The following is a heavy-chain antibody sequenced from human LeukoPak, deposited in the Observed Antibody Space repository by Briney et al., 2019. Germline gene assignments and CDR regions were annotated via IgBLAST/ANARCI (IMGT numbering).Heavy chain of an antibody. V-gene: IGHV3-23*01. Sequence: GGSLRLSCAASGFTFSSFSMNWVRQAPGKGLEWVSAISGSGGSTYYADSVKGRFTISRDNSKNTLYLQMNSLRAEDTAVYYCAKGGGYEVLYDYWGQGTLVTVSS. CDR3: AKGGGYEVLYDY. D-gene: IGHD5-12*01. CDR2: ISGSGGST. J-gene: IGHJ4*02. CDR1: GFTFSSFS.